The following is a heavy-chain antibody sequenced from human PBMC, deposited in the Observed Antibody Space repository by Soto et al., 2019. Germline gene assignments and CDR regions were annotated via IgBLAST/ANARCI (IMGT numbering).Heavy chain of an antibody. V-gene: IGHV3-74*01. CDR2: INTDGSTT. J-gene: IGHJ4*02. CDR1: GFTFSTYW. D-gene: IGHD5-18*01. Sequence: EVQLVESGGGLVQPGGSLRLSCSASGFTFSTYWMHWVRQAPGKGLVWVSRINTDGSTTTYADSVKGRFTISRDNAKNTLYLQMNSLRAEDTAVYYGARDRDTYGLNFFDYWGQGTLVTVSS. CDR3: ARDRDTYGLNFFDY.